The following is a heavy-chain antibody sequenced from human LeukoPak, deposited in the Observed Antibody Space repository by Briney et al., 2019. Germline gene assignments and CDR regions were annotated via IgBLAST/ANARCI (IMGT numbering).Heavy chain of an antibody. J-gene: IGHJ6*03. V-gene: IGHV3-53*01. Sequence: PGGSLRLSCAASGFTVSSNYMSWVRQAPGKGLEWVSVIYSGGSTYYADSVKGRFTISRDNSKNTLNLQMNSLRAEDTAVYYCASGSGSYRTPYYYMDVWGTGTTVTVSS. CDR1: GFTVSSNY. D-gene: IGHD3-10*01. CDR3: ASGSGSYRTPYYYMDV. CDR2: IYSGGST.